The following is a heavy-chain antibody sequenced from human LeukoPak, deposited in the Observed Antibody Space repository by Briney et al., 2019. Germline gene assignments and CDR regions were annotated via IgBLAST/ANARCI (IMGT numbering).Heavy chain of an antibody. J-gene: IGHJ4*02. CDR1: GLTFSSYA. CDR3: AKPSSGYYSVAAHFDY. V-gene: IGHV3-23*01. CDR2: ISGSGGST. D-gene: IGHD3-22*01. Sequence: PGGSLRLSCAASGLTFSSYAMSWVRQAPGKGLEWVSAISGSGGSTYYADSVKGRFTISRDNSKNTLYLQMNSLRAEDTAVYYCAKPSSGYYSVAAHFDYWGQGTLVTVSS.